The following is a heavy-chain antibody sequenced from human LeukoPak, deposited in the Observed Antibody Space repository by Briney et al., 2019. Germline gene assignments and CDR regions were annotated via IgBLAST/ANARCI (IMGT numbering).Heavy chain of an antibody. CDR2: IIPIPGIA. CDR1: GGTFSSYA. J-gene: IGHJ6*02. Sequence: SVKVSCKASGGTFSSYAISWVRQAPGQGLEWMGRIIPIPGIANYAQKFQGRVTITADKSTSTAYMELSSLRSEDTAVYYCAREPWELPYYYYGMDVWGQGTTVTVSS. V-gene: IGHV1-69*04. D-gene: IGHD1-26*01. CDR3: AREPWELPYYYYGMDV.